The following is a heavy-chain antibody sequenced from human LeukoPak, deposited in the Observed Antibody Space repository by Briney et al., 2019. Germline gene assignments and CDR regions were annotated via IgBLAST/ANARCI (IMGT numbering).Heavy chain of an antibody. CDR3: AKGVACSSTSCSAFDY. CDR2: IRYDGSNK. D-gene: IGHD2-2*01. CDR1: GFTFSSYG. J-gene: IGHJ4*02. V-gene: IGHV3-30*02. Sequence: GGSLRLSCAAPGFTFSSYGMHWVRQAPGKGLEWVAFIRYDGSNKYYADSVKGRFTISRDNSKNTLYLQMNSLRAEDTAVYYCAKGVACSSTSCSAFDYWGQGTLVTVSS.